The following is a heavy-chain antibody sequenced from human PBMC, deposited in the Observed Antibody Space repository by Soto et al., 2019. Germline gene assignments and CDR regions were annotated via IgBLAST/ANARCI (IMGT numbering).Heavy chain of an antibody. J-gene: IGHJ4*02. CDR1: GFTFSSHS. Sequence: EVQLVESGGGLVQPGGSLRLSCAASGFTFSSHSMNWVRQAPGKGLEWVSYISSSSTTIYYADSVTGRFTISRDNAKYSLYLQMNGLRAEDTAVNCYAREATFGSLWGQGTLVTVSS. CDR3: AREATFGSL. CDR2: ISSSSTTI. D-gene: IGHD2-15*01. V-gene: IGHV3-48*01.